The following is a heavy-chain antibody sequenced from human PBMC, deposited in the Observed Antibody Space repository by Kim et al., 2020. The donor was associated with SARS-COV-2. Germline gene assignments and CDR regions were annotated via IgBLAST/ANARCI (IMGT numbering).Heavy chain of an antibody. CDR1: GSTFSSYG. D-gene: IGHD3-10*01. J-gene: IGHJ6*04. Sequence: GGSLRLSCAASGSTFSSYGMHWVRQAPGKGLEWVAVISYDGSNKYYADSVKGRFTISRDNSKNTLYLQMNSLRAEDTAVYYCAKDSGSVTMVQGAPDVWGKGTTVTVSS. V-gene: IGHV3-30*18. CDR3: AKDSGSVTMVQGAPDV. CDR2: ISYDGSNK.